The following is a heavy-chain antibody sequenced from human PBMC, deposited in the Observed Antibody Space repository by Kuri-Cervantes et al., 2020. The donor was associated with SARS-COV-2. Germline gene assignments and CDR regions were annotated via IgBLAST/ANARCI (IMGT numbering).Heavy chain of an antibody. Sequence: SETLSLTCAVSGGSISSSSYYWGWIRQPPGKGLEWIGSIYYSGSTNYNPSLKSRVTISVDTSKNQFSLKLSSVTAADTAVYYCARATYSSSFYYYYMDVWGKGTTVTVSS. V-gene: IGHV4-39*07. CDR3: ARATYSSSFYYYYMDV. CDR2: IYYSGST. D-gene: IGHD6-6*01. CDR1: GGSISSSSYY. J-gene: IGHJ6*03.